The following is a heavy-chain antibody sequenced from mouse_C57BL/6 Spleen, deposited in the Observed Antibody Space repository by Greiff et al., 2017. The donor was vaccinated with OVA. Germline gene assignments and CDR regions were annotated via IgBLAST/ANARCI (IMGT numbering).Heavy chain of an antibody. CDR3: ARGGILALYFDV. V-gene: IGHV1-50*01. J-gene: IGHJ1*03. D-gene: IGHD6-1*01. CDR2: IDPSDSYT. CDR1: GYTFTSYW. Sequence: QVQLKQPGAELVKPGASVKLSCKASGYTFTSYWMQWVKQRPGQGLEWIGEIDPSDSYTNYNQKFKGKATLTVDTSSSTAYMQLSSLTSEDSAVYYCARGGILALYFDVWGTGTTVTVSS.